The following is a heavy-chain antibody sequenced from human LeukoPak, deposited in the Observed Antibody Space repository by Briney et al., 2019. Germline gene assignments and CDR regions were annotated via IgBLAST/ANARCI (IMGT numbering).Heavy chain of an antibody. D-gene: IGHD3-22*01. V-gene: IGHV1-69*13. CDR2: IIPIFGTA. J-gene: IGHJ4*02. CDR3: ARVFHDSSGYYPYYFDY. Sequence: SVKVSCKASGGTFSSYAISWVRQAPGQGLEWMGGIIPIFGTANYAQKFQGRVTITADESTSTAYMELRSLRSDDTAVYYCARVFHDSSGYYPYYFDYWGQGTLVPVSS. CDR1: GGTFSSYA.